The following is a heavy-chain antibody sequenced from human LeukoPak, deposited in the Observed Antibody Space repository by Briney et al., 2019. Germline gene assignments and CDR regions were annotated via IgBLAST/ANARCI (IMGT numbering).Heavy chain of an antibody. D-gene: IGHD1-26*01. V-gene: IGHV4-59*01. CDR2: IYYSGSS. J-gene: IGHJ4*02. CDR1: GGSISSYY. CDR3: ARGGSYYNYFDY. Sequence: TSETLSLTCTVSGGSISSYYWSWIRQPPGKGLEWIGYIYYSGSSNYNPSPKSRVTISVDTSKNQFSLKLSSVTAADTAVYYCARGGSYYNYFDYWGQGTLVTVSS.